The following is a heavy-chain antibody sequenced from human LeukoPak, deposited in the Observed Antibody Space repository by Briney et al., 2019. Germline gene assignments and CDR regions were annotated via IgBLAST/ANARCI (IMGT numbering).Heavy chain of an antibody. V-gene: IGHV4-38-2*02. CDR2: IYHSGST. Sequence: SETLSLTCTVSGYSISSGYYWGWIRPPPGKGLEWIGSIYHSGSTYYNPSLKNRVTISVDTSKNQFSLKLSSVTAADTAVYYCARGADFGELPEGFDYWGQGTLVTVSS. D-gene: IGHD3-10*01. CDR3: ARGADFGELPEGFDY. J-gene: IGHJ4*02. CDR1: GYSISSGYY.